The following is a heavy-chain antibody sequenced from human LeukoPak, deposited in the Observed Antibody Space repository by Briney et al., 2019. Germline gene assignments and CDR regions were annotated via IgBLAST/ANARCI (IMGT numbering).Heavy chain of an antibody. V-gene: IGHV3-66*02. CDR3: AREFRQGTVTTVAYYYGMDV. J-gene: IGHJ6*02. D-gene: IGHD4-17*01. CDR2: IYSGGST. Sequence: GGSLRLSCAASGFTVSSNYMSWVRQAPGKGLEWVSVIYSGGSTYYADSVKGRFTISRDNSKNTLYLQMNSLRAEDTAVYYCAREFRQGTVTTVAYYYGMDVWGQGTTVTVSS. CDR1: GFTVSSNY.